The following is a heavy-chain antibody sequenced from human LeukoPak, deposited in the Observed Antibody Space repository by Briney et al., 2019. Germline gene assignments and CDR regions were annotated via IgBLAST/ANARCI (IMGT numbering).Heavy chain of an antibody. Sequence: ASVKVSCKASGYTFTSYDVNWVRQATGQGLEWMGWVDPNNGDTGYAQKFQGRVTMTRDTSISTAYMGLSSLRSEDTAVYYCARFRGLRLDYWGQGTLVTVSS. J-gene: IGHJ4*02. CDR2: VDPNNGDT. D-gene: IGHD4-17*01. V-gene: IGHV1-8*01. CDR1: GYTFTSYD. CDR3: ARFRGLRLDY.